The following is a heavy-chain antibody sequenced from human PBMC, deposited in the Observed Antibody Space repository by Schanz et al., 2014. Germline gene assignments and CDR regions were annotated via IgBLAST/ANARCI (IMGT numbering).Heavy chain of an antibody. CDR2: IGAFQGNT. Sequence: QVQLVQSGTEVKKPGASMKISCKAFGYYFGGFGISWVRQAPGQGFEWMGWIGAFQGNTKYAQKFQDRVTLTSDPSASTAYMELRSLRPDDPAVYYCLRANPTQHVVLPDALRYWGQGTLVSVSS. J-gene: IGHJ4*02. D-gene: IGHD2-2*01. CDR1: GYYFGGFG. CDR3: LRANPTQHVVLPDALRY. V-gene: IGHV1-18*01.